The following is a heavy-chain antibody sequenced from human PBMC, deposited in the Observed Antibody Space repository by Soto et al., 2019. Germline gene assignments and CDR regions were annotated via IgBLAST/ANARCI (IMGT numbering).Heavy chain of an antibody. CDR3: ARALLGFSYGYGGYFDP. D-gene: IGHD3-16*01. V-gene: IGHV4-34*01. CDR1: GGYFNGYS. Sequence: SETLSHTCNVSGGYFNGYSWSWFRQTSGKGLEWIGDISHRGSTSYSPSVKCRLMISLDTSNYHFSLKVASVTAADTAVYYCARALLGFSYGYGGYFDPWGPGTLVTVSS. CDR2: ISHRGST. J-gene: IGHJ4*02.